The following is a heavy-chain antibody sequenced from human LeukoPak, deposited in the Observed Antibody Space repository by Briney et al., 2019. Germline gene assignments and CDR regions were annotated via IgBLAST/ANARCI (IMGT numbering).Heavy chain of an antibody. J-gene: IGHJ5*02. Sequence: SETLSLTCTVSGGSISSYYWSWIRQPPGKGLEWIGYMYRTGSTNYNPSLKSRVTITPATSKNQFSLRLTSVTAADTAVYYCAREGTYGWYNWFDPWGQGTLVTVSS. CDR1: GGSISSYY. V-gene: IGHV4-59*01. CDR3: AREGTYGWYNWFDP. D-gene: IGHD6-19*01. CDR2: MYRTGST.